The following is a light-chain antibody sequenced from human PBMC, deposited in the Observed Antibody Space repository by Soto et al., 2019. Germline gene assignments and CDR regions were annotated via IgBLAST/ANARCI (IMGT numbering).Light chain of an antibody. V-gene: IGKV3-20*01. Sequence: EIVLTQSPATLSLSPGERATLSCRASQSVSSSYLAWYQQKPGQXPRLLIYGASSRATGIPDRFSGSGSGTDFTLTISRLEPEDFAVYYCQQYGSSPWTFGQGTKVDIK. CDR3: QQYGSSPWT. J-gene: IGKJ1*01. CDR2: GAS. CDR1: QSVSSSY.